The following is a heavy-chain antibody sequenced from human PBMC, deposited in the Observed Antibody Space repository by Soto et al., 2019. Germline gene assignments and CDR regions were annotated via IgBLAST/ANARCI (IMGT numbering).Heavy chain of an antibody. D-gene: IGHD7-27*01. J-gene: IGHJ2*01. CDR3: AIMGLTGYWYFDL. V-gene: IGHV3-33*01. CDR2: IWYDGSNK. CDR1: GFTFSSYG. Sequence: QVQLVESGGGVVQPGRSLRLSCAASGFTFSSYGMHWFRQAPDKGLEWVEVIWYDGSNKYYADSVKGRFTISRDNSKNKLYLQMNSLIADDTAVYYCAIMGLTGYWYFDLWGGGTLVTVSS.